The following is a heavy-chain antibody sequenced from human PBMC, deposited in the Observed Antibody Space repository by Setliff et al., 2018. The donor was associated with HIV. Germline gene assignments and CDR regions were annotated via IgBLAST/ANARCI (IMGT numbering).Heavy chain of an antibody. Sequence: ASVKVSCKTSGYSFTAYSIHWVRQAPGQRLEWMGWIIPGNGDIRLSQKFQGRLTLTSDTSARTAYMDLSSLTDEDTAVYYCASGPTTRHSSSWYRLYFQHWGQGTPVTVSS. V-gene: IGHV1-3*01. CDR3: ASGPTTRHSSSWYRLYFQH. J-gene: IGHJ1*01. CDR2: IIPGNGDI. D-gene: IGHD6-13*01. CDR1: GYSFTAYS.